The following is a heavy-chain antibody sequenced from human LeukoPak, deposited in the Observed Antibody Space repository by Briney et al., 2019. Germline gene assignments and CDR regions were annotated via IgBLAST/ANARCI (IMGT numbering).Heavy chain of an antibody. CDR3: AKVVSGYHFDY. D-gene: IGHD5-12*01. V-gene: IGHV3-23*01. J-gene: IGHJ4*02. CDR1: GFTFSSYD. Sequence: GGSLRLSCAASGFTFSSYDMTWVRQAPGKGLEWVSGISGSGGNTYYADSVKGRFTISRDNSQNTLYLQMNTLRAEDTAVYYCAKVVSGYHFDYWGQGTLVTVSS. CDR2: ISGSGGNT.